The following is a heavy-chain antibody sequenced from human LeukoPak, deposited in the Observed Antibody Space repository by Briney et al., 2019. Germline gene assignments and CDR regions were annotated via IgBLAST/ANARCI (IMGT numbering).Heavy chain of an antibody. Sequence: GGSLRLSCAASGVTFSSYEMNWVRQAPGKGVEWVSYISISGSTIYYADSVRGGFTISRASAKNSLYLQMNSLRAEDTAVYYCAELGITTIGGVWGKGTTVTISS. CDR3: AELGITTIGGV. D-gene: IGHD3-10*02. V-gene: IGHV3-48*03. CDR2: ISISGSTI. J-gene: IGHJ6*04. CDR1: GVTFSSYE.